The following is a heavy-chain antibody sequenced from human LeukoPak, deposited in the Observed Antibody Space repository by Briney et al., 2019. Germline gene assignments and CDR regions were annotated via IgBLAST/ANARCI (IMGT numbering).Heavy chain of an antibody. Sequence: SXTLSLTCTVSGGSIGTYYWSWIRQSPGKGLEWIGYIYVTGTRYNPYLQSRVTISVDRSRNQFFLKMSSVTAADTAVYYCARHIGGGIEDMDIWGKGTKVIVSS. D-gene: IGHD3-16*02. CDR3: ARHIGGGIEDMDI. CDR2: IYVTGT. V-gene: IGHV4-59*08. CDR1: GGSIGTYY. J-gene: IGHJ6*03.